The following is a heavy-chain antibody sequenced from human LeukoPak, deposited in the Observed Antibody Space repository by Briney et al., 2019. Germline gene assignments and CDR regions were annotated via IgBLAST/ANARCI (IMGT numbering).Heavy chain of an antibody. CDR1: GITFGTYA. CDR3: ATSSDWPYYFHY. D-gene: IGHD2-21*01. J-gene: IGHJ4*02. Sequence: GGSLRLSCAASGITFGTYAMNWVRQAPGKGLEWASTVSGSGVAAYFADSVKGRFTISRDNSKNTVFLEMNNLRAEDAAVYYCATSSDWPYYFHYWGQGTLVTVSS. V-gene: IGHV3-23*01. CDR2: VSGSGVAA.